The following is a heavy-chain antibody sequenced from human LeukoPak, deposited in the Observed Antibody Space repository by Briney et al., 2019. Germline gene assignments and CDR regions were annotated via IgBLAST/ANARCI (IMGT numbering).Heavy chain of an antibody. V-gene: IGHV1-2*04. J-gene: IGHJ6*02. Sequence: ASVKVSCKASGYTFTGYYMHWVRQAPGQGLEWMGWINPNSGGTNYAQKFQGWVTMTRDTSISTAYMELSRLRSDDTAVCYCARVVPAAMGYYGMDVWGQGTTVTVSS. CDR1: GYTFTGYY. D-gene: IGHD2-2*01. CDR2: INPNSGGT. CDR3: ARVVPAAMGYYGMDV.